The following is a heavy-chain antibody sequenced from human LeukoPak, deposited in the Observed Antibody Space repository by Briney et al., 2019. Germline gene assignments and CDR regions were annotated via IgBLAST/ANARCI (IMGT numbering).Heavy chain of an antibody. V-gene: IGHV3-9*01. CDR1: GFTFDDYA. D-gene: IGHD5-24*01. J-gene: IGHJ4*02. Sequence: GGSLRLSCAASGFTFDDYAMHWVRQVPGKGLEWVSGITWNSGSRGCADSVKGRFTISRDNAKNSLYLQMNSLSPEDTALYYCAKEAGRDDFWDYFDCWGQGTLVTVSS. CDR2: ITWNSGSR. CDR3: AKEAGRDDFWDYFDC.